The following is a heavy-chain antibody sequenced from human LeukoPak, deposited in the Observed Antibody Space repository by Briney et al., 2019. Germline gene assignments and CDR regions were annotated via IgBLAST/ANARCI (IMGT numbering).Heavy chain of an antibody. J-gene: IGHJ3*02. CDR1: GGSISSSSYY. D-gene: IGHD1-26*01. V-gene: IGHV4-39*07. Sequence: SETLSLTCTVSGGSISSSSYYWGWIRQPPGKGLEWIGSIYYSGSTYYNPSLKSRVTISVDTSKNQFSLKLSSVTAADTAVYYCARTHSGSYWVASAFDIWGQGTMVTVSS. CDR3: ARTHSGSYWVASAFDI. CDR2: IYYSGST.